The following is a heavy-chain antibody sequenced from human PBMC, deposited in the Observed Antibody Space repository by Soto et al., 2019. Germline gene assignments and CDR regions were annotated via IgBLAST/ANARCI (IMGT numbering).Heavy chain of an antibody. CDR2: IYYSGST. D-gene: IGHD3-22*01. CDR1: GGSISSYY. J-gene: IGHJ4*02. CDR3: ARLGGYYQAFDQ. V-gene: IGHV4-59*08. Sequence: SETLSLTCTVSGGSISSYYGGWFRQPPGKGLEWIGYIYYSGSTTYHPSLKSRVTISVDTSKNQFSLNLTSATAADTAVYYCARLGGYYQAFDQWGQGSLVTVS.